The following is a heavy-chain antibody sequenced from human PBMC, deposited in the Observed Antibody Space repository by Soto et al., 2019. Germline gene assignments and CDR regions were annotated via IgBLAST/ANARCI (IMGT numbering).Heavy chain of an antibody. CDR3: ARTYDYCSSTSCYAGGPYGMDV. J-gene: IGHJ6*02. CDR1: GGSISSYY. Sequence: QVQLQESGPGLVKPSETLSLTCTVSGGSISSYYWSWIRQPPGKGLEWIGYIYYTGSTNYNPSLNSPVTLPLYTSKNPFPLKLSSVTAADTAVYYCARTYDYCSSTSCYAGGPYGMDVWGQGTTVTVSS. V-gene: IGHV4-59*08. D-gene: IGHD2-2*01. CDR2: IYYTGST.